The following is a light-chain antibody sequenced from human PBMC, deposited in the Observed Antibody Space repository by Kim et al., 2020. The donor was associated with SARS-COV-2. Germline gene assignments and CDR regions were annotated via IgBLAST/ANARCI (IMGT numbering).Light chain of an antibody. V-gene: IGKV1-33*01. Sequence: DIQMTQSPSSLSASIGDRVTITCQASQDISNYLNWYHHKPGKAPKLLIYAASNLETGVPSRFSGSGSGTDFTFTISSLQPEDFATYLSQVYDKIPCMFGQGTKVDIK. CDR3: QVYDKIPCM. CDR2: AAS. CDR1: QDISNY. J-gene: IGKJ1*01.